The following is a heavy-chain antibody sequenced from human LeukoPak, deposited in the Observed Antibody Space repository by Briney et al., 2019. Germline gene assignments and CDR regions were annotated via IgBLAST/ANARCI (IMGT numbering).Heavy chain of an antibody. CDR1: GYTFTSYA. V-gene: IGHV1-3*01. D-gene: IGHD1-26*01. CDR2: INAGNGNT. J-gene: IGHJ4*02. CDR3: ARGEAEWEHFDY. Sequence: ASVKVSCKASGYTFTSYAMHWVRQAPGQRLEWMGWINAGNGNTKYSQKFQGRVTITRDTSASTAYIELSSLRSEDTAVYYCARGEAEWEHFDYWGQGTLVTVSS.